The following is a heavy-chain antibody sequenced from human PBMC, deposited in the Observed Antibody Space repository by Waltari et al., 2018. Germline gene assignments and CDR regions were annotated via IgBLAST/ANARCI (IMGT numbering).Heavy chain of an antibody. J-gene: IGHJ5*02. CDR2: IYTSGST. D-gene: IGHD6-13*01. V-gene: IGHV4-4*07. CDR3: ARDQVGRSSIAAAGVANWFDP. CDR1: GGSISSYY. Sequence: QVQLQESGPGLVKPSETLSLTCTVSGGSISSYYWSWIRQPAGKGLEWIGRIYTSGSTNYNPSLKSRVTISVDKSKNQFSLKLSSVTAADTAVYYCARDQVGRSSIAAAGVANWFDPWGQGTLVTVSS.